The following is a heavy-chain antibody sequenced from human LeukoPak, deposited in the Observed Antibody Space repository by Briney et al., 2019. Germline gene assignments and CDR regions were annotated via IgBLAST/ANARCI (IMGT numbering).Heavy chain of an antibody. Sequence: SQTLSLTCDISGDSVSSNNGAWNWIRQSPSRGLEWLGRTYYRSKWYNDYAGSLNGRITISPDTSKNQFSLHLNSVTPEDTAVYYRARDLGNTGWCTFGYWGQGILVTVSS. CDR2: TYYRSKWYN. CDR3: ARDLGNTGWCTFGY. CDR1: GDSVSSNNGA. D-gene: IGHD6-19*01. J-gene: IGHJ4*02. V-gene: IGHV6-1*01.